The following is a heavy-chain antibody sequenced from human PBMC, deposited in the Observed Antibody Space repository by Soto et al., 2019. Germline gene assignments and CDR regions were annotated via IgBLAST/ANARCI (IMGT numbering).Heavy chain of an antibody. CDR3: ARVARRDTAMVNSFDY. D-gene: IGHD5-18*01. V-gene: IGHV5-51*01. CDR2: IYPGDSDT. CDR1: GYSFTSYW. Sequence: GESLKISCKGSGYSFTSYWIGWVRQMPGKGLEWMGIIYPGDSDTRYSPSFQGQVTISADKSISTAYLQWSSLKASDTAMYYCARVARRDTAMVNSFDYWGQGTPVTFSS. J-gene: IGHJ4*02.